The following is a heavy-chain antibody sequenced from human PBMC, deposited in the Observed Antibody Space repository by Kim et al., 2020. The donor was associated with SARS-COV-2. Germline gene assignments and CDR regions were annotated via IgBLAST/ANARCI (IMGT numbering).Heavy chain of an antibody. CDR2: INHSGST. CDR1: GGSFSGYY. CDR3: AGFYYGSGSPTFFFDY. D-gene: IGHD3-10*01. J-gene: IGHJ4*02. V-gene: IGHV4-34*01. Sequence: SETLSLTCAVYGGSFSGYYWSWIRQPPGKGLEWIGEINHSGSTNYNPSLKSRVTISVDTSKNQFSLKLSSVTAADTAVYYCAGFYYGSGSPTFFFDYWGQGTLVTVSS.